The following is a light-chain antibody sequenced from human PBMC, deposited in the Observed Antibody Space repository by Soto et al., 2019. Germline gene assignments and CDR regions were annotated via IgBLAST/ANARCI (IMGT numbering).Light chain of an antibody. V-gene: IGKV1-8*01. CDR1: QGISSY. CDR3: HQDFNLPWT. CDR2: AAS. Sequence: AIRMTQSPSSFPASTGDRVTITCRASQGISSYLAWYQQKPGKAPKLLIYAASTLQSGVPSRFSGSGSGTDFTLTISSLQPEDFAVYFCHQDFNLPWTFGQGTKVDIK. J-gene: IGKJ1*01.